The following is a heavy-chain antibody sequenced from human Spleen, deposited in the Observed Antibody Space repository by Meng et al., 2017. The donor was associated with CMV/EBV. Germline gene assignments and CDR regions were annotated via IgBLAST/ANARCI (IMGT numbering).Heavy chain of an antibody. V-gene: IGHV4-61*01. CDR1: GGSVSPGSYY. CDR2: IYYSGSA. D-gene: IGHD3-10*01. Sequence: SETLSLTCTVSGGSVSPGSYYWSWIRQPPGKGLEWIGYIYYSGSANYNPSLRSRVTISVDTSKNQFSLKLSSVTAADTAVYYCARFDGSGFLFDYWGQGTLVTVSS. CDR3: ARFDGSGFLFDY. J-gene: IGHJ4*02.